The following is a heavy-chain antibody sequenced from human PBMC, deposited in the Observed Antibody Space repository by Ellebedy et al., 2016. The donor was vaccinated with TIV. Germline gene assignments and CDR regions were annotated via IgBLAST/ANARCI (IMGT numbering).Heavy chain of an antibody. CDR2: ISYDGSNK. J-gene: IGHJ4*02. V-gene: IGHV3-30-3*02. CDR3: AKILEDYVWGSYRWDFDY. Sequence: GESLKISXAASGFTFSSYAMHWVRQAPGKGLEWVAVISYDGSNKYYADSVKGRFTISRDNSKNTLYLQMNSLRAEDTAVYYCAKILEDYVWGSYRWDFDYWGQGTLVTVSS. D-gene: IGHD3-16*02. CDR1: GFTFSSYA.